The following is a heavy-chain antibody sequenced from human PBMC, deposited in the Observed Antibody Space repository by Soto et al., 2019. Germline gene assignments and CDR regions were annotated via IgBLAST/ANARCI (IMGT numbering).Heavy chain of an antibody. CDR1: GFTFSSYA. CDR2: ISGSGGST. Sequence: PGGSLRLSCAASGFTFSSYAMSWVRQAPGKGLEWVSAISGSGGSTYYADSVKGRFTISRDNSKNTLYLQMNSLRAEDTAVYYCAKDRSRNYDYMKVPPPTWWFDPWGQGTLVTVSS. CDR3: AKDRSRNYDYMKVPPPTWWFDP. V-gene: IGHV3-23*01. D-gene: IGHD3-3*01. J-gene: IGHJ5*02.